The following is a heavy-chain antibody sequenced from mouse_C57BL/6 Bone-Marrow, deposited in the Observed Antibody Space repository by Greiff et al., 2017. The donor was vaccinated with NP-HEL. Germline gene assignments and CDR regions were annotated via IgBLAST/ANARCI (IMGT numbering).Heavy chain of an antibody. J-gene: IGHJ2*01. CDR3: AREGDYGGY. D-gene: IGHD2-4*01. Sequence: EVQLQQSGPGLVKPSQSLSLTCSVTGYSITSGYYWNWIRQFPGNKLEWMGYISYDGSNNYNPSLKNRISITRDTSKNQFFLKLKSVTTEDTATYYGAREGDYGGYWGQGTTLTVSS. CDR2: ISYDGSN. V-gene: IGHV3-6*01. CDR1: GYSITSGYY.